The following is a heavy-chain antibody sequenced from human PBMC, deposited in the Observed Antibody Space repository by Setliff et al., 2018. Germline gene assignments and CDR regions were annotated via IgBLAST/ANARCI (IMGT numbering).Heavy chain of an antibody. D-gene: IGHD1-1*01. CDR2: ISAYTGNT. Sequence: RASVKVSCKASGYTFSHSGITWVRQAPGQGLEWMGWISAYTGNTNYAQKLQGRVTMTKDTSTSTAYMELRSLRSDDTAVYYCARDLIDFGWNDYWGQGTLVTVSS. CDR1: GYTFSHSG. V-gene: IGHV1-18*01. J-gene: IGHJ4*02. CDR3: ARDLIDFGWNDY.